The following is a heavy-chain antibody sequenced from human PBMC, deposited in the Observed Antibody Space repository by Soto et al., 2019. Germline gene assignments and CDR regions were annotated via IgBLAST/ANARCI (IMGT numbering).Heavy chain of an antibody. D-gene: IGHD3-10*01. CDR2: ISAYNGNT. CDR3: ARVPRYYYGSGRPNWFDS. Sequence: ASVKVSCKASGYTFTSYGISWVRQAPGQGLEWMGWISAYNGNTNYAQKLQGRVTMTTDTSTSTAYMELRSLRSDDTAVYYCARVPRYYYGSGRPNWFDSWGQGTLVTVSS. J-gene: IGHJ5*01. CDR1: GYTFTSYG. V-gene: IGHV1-18*04.